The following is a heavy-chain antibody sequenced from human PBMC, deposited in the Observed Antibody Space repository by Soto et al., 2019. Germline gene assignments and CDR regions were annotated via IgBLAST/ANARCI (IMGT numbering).Heavy chain of an antibody. CDR3: ARVVQGAWYVDL. J-gene: IGHJ2*01. V-gene: IGHV3-74*01. D-gene: IGHD1-1*01. CDR2: INPDGRGT. Sequence: EVQLVESGGGLVQPGGSLTLSCAASGFTFSSYWMHWVRQAPGKGVVWVSRINPDGRGTNYADSVKGQFTISRDNAKNTLYLQMNSLRPEDTAVYYCARVVQGAWYVDLWGRGTLVTVSS. CDR1: GFTFSSYW.